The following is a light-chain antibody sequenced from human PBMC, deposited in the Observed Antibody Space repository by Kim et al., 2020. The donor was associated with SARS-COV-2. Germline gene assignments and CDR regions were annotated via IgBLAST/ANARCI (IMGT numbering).Light chain of an antibody. CDR3: CSYAGSYPVV. Sequence: QSALTQPRSASGSPGQSVTISCTGTSSDVGGYNSVSWYQQHPDKAPKVMIYDVNKRPSGVPDRFSGSKSGNTASLTISGLQAEDEADYYCCSYAGSYPVVFGGGTQLTVL. CDR1: SSDVGGYNS. J-gene: IGLJ2*01. CDR2: DVN. V-gene: IGLV2-11*01.